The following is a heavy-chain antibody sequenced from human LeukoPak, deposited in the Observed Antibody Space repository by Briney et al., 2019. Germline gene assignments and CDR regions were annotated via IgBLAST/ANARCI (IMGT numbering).Heavy chain of an antibody. V-gene: IGHV4-30-4*08. CDR3: ARSLTIFGVVTD. J-gene: IGHJ4*02. CDR1: GGSISSGDYY. Sequence: SQTLSLTCTVSGGSISSGDYYWSWIRQPPGKGLEWIVYIYYSCSTQYNPTLNRRVTISVDTSKNQFSLKLSSVTAADTAVYYCARSLTIFGVVTDWGQGTLVTVSS. CDR2: IYYSCST. D-gene: IGHD3-3*01.